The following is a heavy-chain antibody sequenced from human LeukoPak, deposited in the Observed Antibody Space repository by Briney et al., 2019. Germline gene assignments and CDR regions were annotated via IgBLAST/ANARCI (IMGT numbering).Heavy chain of an antibody. CDR2: IYYSGGA. Sequence: PSETLSLTCAVSGGSISSYYWSWIRQPPGKGLEWIAYIYYSGGANYNPSLKSRVTTSVDTSKNQFSLKLSSVTAADTAVYYCARRKRGGLLLIRVFDYWGQGTLVTVSS. CDR3: ARRKRGGLLLIRVFDY. CDR1: GGSISSYY. V-gene: IGHV4-59*08. D-gene: IGHD3-22*01. J-gene: IGHJ4*02.